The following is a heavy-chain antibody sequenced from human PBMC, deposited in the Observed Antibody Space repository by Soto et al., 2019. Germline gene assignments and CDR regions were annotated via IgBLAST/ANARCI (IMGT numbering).Heavy chain of an antibody. CDR2: LYSGGTT. J-gene: IGHJ3*02. CDR1: GFTVSGTH. D-gene: IGHD5-12*01. Sequence: EVQLVESGGGSIQPGGSLRLSCAASGFTVSGTHMTWVRQAPGKGPEWVSLLYSGGTTYYAASVKGRFTISRDNSKNTLYLQMSTLRTEDTAVYYCAIRRGYRGYDSAFDTWGQGTMVTVSS. CDR3: AIRRGYRGYDSAFDT. V-gene: IGHV3-53*01.